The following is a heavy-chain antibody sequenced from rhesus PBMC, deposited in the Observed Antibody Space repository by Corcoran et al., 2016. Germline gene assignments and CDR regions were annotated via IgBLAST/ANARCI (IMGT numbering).Heavy chain of an antibody. D-gene: IGHD4-35*01. CDR3: ARDPYGNRYFDL. V-gene: IGHV4-73*01. Sequence: QVKLQQWGEGQVKPSETLSLTCAVYGGSISGYYYWSWIRQPPGKGLEWIGYIYGKRASNNYNPSRKKRVTISKDTSKNQFSLKLSSVTAADTAVYYCARDPYGNRYFDLWGPGTPITISS. CDR2: IYGKRASN. J-gene: IGHJ2*01. CDR1: GGSISGYYY.